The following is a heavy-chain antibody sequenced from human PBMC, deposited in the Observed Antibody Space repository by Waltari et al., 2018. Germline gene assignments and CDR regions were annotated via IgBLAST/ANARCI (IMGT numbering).Heavy chain of an antibody. CDR1: GGSISSSSSY. Sequence: QLPLRESGPGLVKPSETLSLTCTVSGGSISSSSSYWGWLRKAPGKGMAWIGVIHYSGSTHYSPSLTSRVTISVDTSNNQVSLKLNSVTAADTAVYFCARESGRDYYLDYWGQGTLVTVSS. V-gene: IGHV4-39*07. J-gene: IGHJ4*02. CDR3: ARESGRDYYLDY. CDR2: IHYSGST. D-gene: IGHD3-10*01.